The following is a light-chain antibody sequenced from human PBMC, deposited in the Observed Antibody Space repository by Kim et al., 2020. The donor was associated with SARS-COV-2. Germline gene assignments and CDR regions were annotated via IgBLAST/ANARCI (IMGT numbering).Light chain of an antibody. CDR1: QGISVD. J-gene: IGKJ3*01. V-gene: IGKV1-6*01. CDR3: LHDYDYPFT. Sequence: ESVGDRVTITCRASQGISVDLSWYQQKPGKAPELLIYGASTLQSGVPSRFSGSGSGRDFTLTISSLQPEDFASYYCLHDYDYPFTFGPGTKVDIK. CDR2: GAS.